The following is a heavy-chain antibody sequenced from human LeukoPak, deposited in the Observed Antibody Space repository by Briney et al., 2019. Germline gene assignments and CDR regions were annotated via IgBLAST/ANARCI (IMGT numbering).Heavy chain of an antibody. CDR2: INHSGST. CDR1: GGSFSGYY. J-gene: IGHJ5*02. CDR3: ARYRDYDILTGYYRAPVTKYNWFDP. V-gene: IGHV4-34*01. D-gene: IGHD3-9*01. Sequence: NPSETLSLTCAVYGGSFSGYYWSWIRQPPGKGLEWIGEINHSGSTNYNPSLKSRVTISVDTSKNQFSLKLSSVTAADTAVYYCARYRDYDILTGYYRAPVTKYNWFDPWGQGTLVTVSS.